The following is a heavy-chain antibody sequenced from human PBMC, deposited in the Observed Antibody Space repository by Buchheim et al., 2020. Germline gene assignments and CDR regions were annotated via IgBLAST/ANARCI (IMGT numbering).Heavy chain of an antibody. D-gene: IGHD6-19*01. J-gene: IGHJ4*02. CDR1: GGSISSGSYY. V-gene: IGHV4-61*02. CDR3: ARDEYSGWFNY. Sequence: QVQLQESGPGLVKPSQTLSLTCTVSGGSISSGSYYWSWIRQPAGKGLEWIGRIYTSGSTNYNHSLKSRVTISADTSNNPFSLKLSSVTAADTAVYYCARDEYSGWFNYWGQGTL. CDR2: IYTSGST.